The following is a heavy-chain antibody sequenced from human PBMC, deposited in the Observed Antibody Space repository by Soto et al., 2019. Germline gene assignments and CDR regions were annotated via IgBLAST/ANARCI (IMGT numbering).Heavy chain of an antibody. CDR3: ARDLRRRTLDY. V-gene: IGHV3-33*01. CDR1: GFTFSSYG. J-gene: IGHJ4*02. Sequence: GGSLRLSCAASGFTFSSYGMHWVRQAPGKGLEWVAVIWYDGSNKYYADSVKGRFTISRDNSKNTLYLQMNSLRAEDTAVYYCARDLRRRTLDYWGQGTLVTSPQ. CDR2: IWYDGSNK. D-gene: IGHD6-25*01.